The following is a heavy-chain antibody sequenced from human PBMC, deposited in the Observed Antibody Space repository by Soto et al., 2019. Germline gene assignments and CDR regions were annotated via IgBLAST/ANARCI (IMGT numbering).Heavy chain of an antibody. CDR1: GGSISSGSYY. D-gene: IGHD2-2*02. Sequence: SETLSLTCTVSGGSISSGSYYWSWIRQHPGKGLEWIGYTHYSGSTYNNPSLKSRVTISVDTSKNQFSMKLSSVTAADTAVYYCARLYCSSTTCYKAARPVSWFDPWGQGTLVTVSS. CDR2: THYSGST. J-gene: IGHJ5*02. V-gene: IGHV4-31*03. CDR3: ARLYCSSTTCYKAARPVSWFDP.